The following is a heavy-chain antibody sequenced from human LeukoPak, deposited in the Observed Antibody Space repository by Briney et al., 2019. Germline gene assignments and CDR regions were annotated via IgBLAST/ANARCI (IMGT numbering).Heavy chain of an antibody. D-gene: IGHD5-18*01. CDR1: GFTFSSYE. V-gene: IGHV3-21*01. J-gene: IGHJ4*02. CDR2: ISSSSSYI. CDR3: ARDGYSYGDY. Sequence: GGSLRLSCAASGFTFSSYEVNWVRQAPGKGLEWVSSISSSSSYIYYADSVKGRFTISRDNAKNSLYLQMNSLRAEDTAVYYCARDGYSYGDYWGQGTLVTVSS.